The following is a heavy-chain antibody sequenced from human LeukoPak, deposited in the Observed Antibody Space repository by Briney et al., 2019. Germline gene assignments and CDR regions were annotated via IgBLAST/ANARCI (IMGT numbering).Heavy chain of an antibody. V-gene: IGHV4-34*11. Sequence: PSETLSLTCAVYGGSFSDYYWTWIRQPPGKGLEWIGYIYYSGSTNYNPSLKSRVTISVDTSKNQFSLKLSSVTAADTAVYYCARRYCGGDCTKYYFDYWGQGTLVTVSS. CDR2: IYYSGST. CDR3: ARRYCGGDCTKYYFDY. CDR1: GGSFSDYY. D-gene: IGHD2-21*02. J-gene: IGHJ4*02.